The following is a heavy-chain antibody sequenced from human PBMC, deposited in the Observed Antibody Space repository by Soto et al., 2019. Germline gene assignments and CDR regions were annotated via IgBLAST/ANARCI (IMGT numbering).Heavy chain of an antibody. Sequence: PXETLSLTCTVSGVSVNSYYWSWVRQPPGEGLEWIGHVFTTGSTKFNPSLKSRVTMSVDTSKNQFSLKLTSVTAADTALYYCERSSVTGPEYLQQWGQGTLVTVSS. J-gene: IGHJ1*01. V-gene: IGHV4-4*07. CDR2: VFTTGST. CDR3: ERSSVTGPEYLQQ. D-gene: IGHD2-21*02. CDR1: GVSVNSYY.